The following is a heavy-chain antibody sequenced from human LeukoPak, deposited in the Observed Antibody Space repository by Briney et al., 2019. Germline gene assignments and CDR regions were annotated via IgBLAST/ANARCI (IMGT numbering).Heavy chain of an antibody. CDR3: AREAKTPRYYYDSSGYWDY. CDR1: GGSISSYY. J-gene: IGHJ4*02. Sequence: SETLSLTCTVSGGSISSYYWSWIRQPPGKGLEWIGYIYYSGSTNYNPSLKSRVTISVDTSKNQFSLKLGSVTAADTAVYYCAREAKTPRYYYDSSGYWDYWGQGTLVTVSS. D-gene: IGHD3-22*01. CDR2: IYYSGST. V-gene: IGHV4-59*01.